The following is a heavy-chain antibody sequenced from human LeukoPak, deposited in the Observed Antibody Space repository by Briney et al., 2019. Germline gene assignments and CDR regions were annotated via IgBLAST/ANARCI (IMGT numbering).Heavy chain of an antibody. CDR3: AKGVYGSGSYREYFVQ. V-gene: IGHV3-23*01. D-gene: IGHD3-10*01. J-gene: IGHJ1*01. Sequence: GGSLRLSCTASGFTFNNYAMSWVRQAPGKGLEWVSASSASGDSPYYADSVKGRFTTSRDNSKNTLDLQMNSLRVEDTAVYYCAKGVYGSGSYREYFVQWGQGTLVTVSS. CDR2: SSASGDSP. CDR1: GFTFNNYA.